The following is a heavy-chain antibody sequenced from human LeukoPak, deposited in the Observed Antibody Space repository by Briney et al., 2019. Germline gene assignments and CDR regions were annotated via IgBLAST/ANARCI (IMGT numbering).Heavy chain of an antibody. V-gene: IGHV4-30-4*02. D-gene: IGHD3-22*01. J-gene: IGHJ4*02. Sequence: SETLSLTCTVSGGSISSGDYYWSWIRQPPGKGLESIGYIYYSGSTYYNPSLKSRVTISVDTSKNQFSLKLSSVTAADTAVYYCASGDYYDSSGYYGWGQGTLVTVSS. CDR3: ASGDYYDSSGYYG. CDR1: GGSISSGDYY. CDR2: IYYSGST.